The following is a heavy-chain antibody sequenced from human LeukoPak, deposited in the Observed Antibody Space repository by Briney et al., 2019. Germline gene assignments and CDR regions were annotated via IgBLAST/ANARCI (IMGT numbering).Heavy chain of an antibody. D-gene: IGHD2/OR15-2a*01. CDR1: GFTFGSYN. J-gene: IGHJ5*02. CDR3: VRIPNSANFPNWFDP. Sequence: GGSLRLSCAASGFTFGSYNMNWVRQAPQKGLEWISSISGNSANIFYADSVKGRFTISRDNAKNSLYLQMNSVRDDDTAVYYCVRIPNSANFPNWFDPWGQGTLVTVSS. CDR2: ISGNSANI. V-gene: IGHV3-21*01.